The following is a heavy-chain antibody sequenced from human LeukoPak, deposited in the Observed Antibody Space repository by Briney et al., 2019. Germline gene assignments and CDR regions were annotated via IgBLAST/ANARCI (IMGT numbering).Heavy chain of an antibody. D-gene: IGHD3-22*01. CDR3: PKTYYYDTSGSHYLDN. CDR1: GFTFSTYA. Sequence: PGGSLRLSCAASGFTFSTYAMSWVRQAPGKGLEWVSVISGSGDSRSYADSVNGRFTISRDNSQKTLYLQMNSLRAEDTAIYYCPKTYYYDTSGSHYLDNWGQGTLVTVSS. CDR2: ISGSGDSR. V-gene: IGHV3-23*01. J-gene: IGHJ4*02.